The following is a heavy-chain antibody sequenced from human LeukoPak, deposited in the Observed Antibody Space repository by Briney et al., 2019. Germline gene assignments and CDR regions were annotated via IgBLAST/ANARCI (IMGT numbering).Heavy chain of an antibody. CDR3: ARQDSSGWYVWFDP. D-gene: IGHD6-19*01. J-gene: IGHJ5*02. CDR1: GYSFTSYW. V-gene: IGHV5-51*01. Sequence: LWGSLKISCKGSGYSFTSYWIGWVPPMPGKGLEWIGIIYPGDSDTRYSPSFQGQVTISADKSISTAYLPWSSLKASDTAMYYCARQDSSGWYVWFDPWGQGTLVTVSS. CDR2: IYPGDSDT.